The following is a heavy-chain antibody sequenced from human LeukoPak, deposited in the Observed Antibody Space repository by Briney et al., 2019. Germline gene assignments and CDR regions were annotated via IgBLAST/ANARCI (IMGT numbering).Heavy chain of an antibody. CDR2: ISYDGGNK. Sequence: PGGSLRLSCAASGFTFSSYAMHWVRQAPGKGLEWVAVISYDGGNKYYADSVKGRFTISRDNSKNTLYLQMNSLRAEDTAVYYCARARDIVATIRVLYFDYWGQGTLVTVSS. CDR1: GFTFSSYA. D-gene: IGHD5-12*01. CDR3: ARARDIVATIRVLYFDY. V-gene: IGHV3-30*04. J-gene: IGHJ4*02.